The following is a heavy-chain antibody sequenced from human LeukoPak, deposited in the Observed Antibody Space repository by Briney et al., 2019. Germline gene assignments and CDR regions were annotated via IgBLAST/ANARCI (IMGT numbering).Heavy chain of an antibody. CDR3: VRVSSAATNYYFDY. J-gene: IGHJ4*02. CDR2: IYTSGST. Sequence: SETLSLTCTVSGGSISSGSYYWSWIRQPAGKGLEWIGRIYTSGSTNYNPSLKSRVTISVDKSKNQFSLKLSSVTAADTAVYYCVRVSSAATNYYFDYWGQGTLVTVSS. CDR1: GGSISSGSYY. D-gene: IGHD2-15*01. V-gene: IGHV4-61*02.